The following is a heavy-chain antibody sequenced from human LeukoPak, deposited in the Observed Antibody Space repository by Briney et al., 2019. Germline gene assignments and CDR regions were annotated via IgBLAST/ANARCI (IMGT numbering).Heavy chain of an antibody. Sequence: SETLSLTCTVSGGSISNSDYYWGWIRQPPGKGLEWIGSIYYSGSTYYNPSLKSRVTISVDTSKNQFSLKLSSVTAADTAVYYCASAVVVTHFDYWGQGTLVTVSS. CDR1: GGSISNSDYY. J-gene: IGHJ4*02. V-gene: IGHV4-39*07. D-gene: IGHD3-22*01. CDR2: IYYSGST. CDR3: ASAVVVTHFDY.